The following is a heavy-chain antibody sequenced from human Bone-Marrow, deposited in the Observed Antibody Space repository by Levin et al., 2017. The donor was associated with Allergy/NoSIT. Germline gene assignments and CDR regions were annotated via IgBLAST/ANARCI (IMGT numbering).Heavy chain of an antibody. V-gene: IGHV3-23*01. D-gene: IGHD1-7*01. CDR3: GKLESGTGTTD. Sequence: GGSLRLSCAASGFTFSSYDMAWVRQAPGKGLEWVSSISGSGGGGTYYADSVKGRFGISRDNSKNTPYLQMSSLRADDTAVYYCGKLESGTGTTDWGQGTLVTVSS. J-gene: IGHJ4*02. CDR2: ISGSGGGGT. CDR1: GFTFSSYD.